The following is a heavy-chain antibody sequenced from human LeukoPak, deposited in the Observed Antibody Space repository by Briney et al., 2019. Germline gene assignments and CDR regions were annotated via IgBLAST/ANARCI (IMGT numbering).Heavy chain of an antibody. Sequence: GPSVKLSCKAYGYTFTGYYMHWVRQAPGQGLEWMGRINPNRGGTNYAQKIQGMVTMTRDTSISTAYMELSRLRSDDTAVYYCARSAITMVRGGGGYYFDYWGQGTLVTVSS. D-gene: IGHD3-10*01. CDR1: GYTFTGYY. V-gene: IGHV1-2*06. CDR3: ARSAITMVRGGGGYYFDY. CDR2: INPNRGGT. J-gene: IGHJ4*02.